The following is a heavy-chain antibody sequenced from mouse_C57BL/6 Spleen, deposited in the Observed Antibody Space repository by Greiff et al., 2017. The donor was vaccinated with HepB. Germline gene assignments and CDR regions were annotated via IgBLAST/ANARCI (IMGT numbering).Heavy chain of an antibody. Sequence: VQLQQPGAELVKPGASVKLSCKASGYTFTSYWMHWVKQRPGQGLEWIGMIHPNSGSTNYNEKSKSKATLTVDKSSSTAYMQLSSLTSEDSAVYYCARKGEGFDYWGQGTTLTVSS. CDR3: ARKGEGFDY. CDR1: GYTFTSYW. CDR2: IHPNSGST. V-gene: IGHV1-64*01. J-gene: IGHJ2*01.